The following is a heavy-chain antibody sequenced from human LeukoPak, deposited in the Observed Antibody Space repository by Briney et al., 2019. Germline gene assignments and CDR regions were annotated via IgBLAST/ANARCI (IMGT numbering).Heavy chain of an antibody. CDR2: IHIYRGNT. J-gene: IGHJ6*03. Sequence: ASVKVSCKASGYSSSNYGISWVRQAPGQGLEWMGWIHIYRGNTNYAQKLQGRVTMTTDTSTSTAYMELRSLRFDDTAVYYCARDVSDFWSFSKYYYMDVWGKGTTVTVSS. CDR1: GYSSSNYG. D-gene: IGHD3-3*01. V-gene: IGHV1-18*01. CDR3: ARDVSDFWSFSKYYYMDV.